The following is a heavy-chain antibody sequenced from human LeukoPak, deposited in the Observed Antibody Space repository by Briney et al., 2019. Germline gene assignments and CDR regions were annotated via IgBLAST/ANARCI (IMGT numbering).Heavy chain of an antibody. CDR3: AKDLTRARTYYYDSSDAFDI. J-gene: IGHJ3*02. V-gene: IGHV3-23*01. Sequence: GGSLRLSCAASGFTFSSYAMSWVRQAPGKGLEWVSAISGSGGSTYYADSVKGRFTISRDNSKNTLYLQMNSLRAEDTAVYYCAKDLTRARTYYYDSSDAFDIWGQGTMVTLSS. D-gene: IGHD3-22*01. CDR1: GFTFSSYA. CDR2: ISGSGGST.